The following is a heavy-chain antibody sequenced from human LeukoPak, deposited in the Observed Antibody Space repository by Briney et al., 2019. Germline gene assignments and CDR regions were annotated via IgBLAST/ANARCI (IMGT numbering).Heavy chain of an antibody. CDR2: ISYDGSNK. Sequence: PGRSLRLSCAASGFTFSSYAMHWVRQAPGKGLEWVAVISYDGSNKYYADSVKGRFTISRDNSKNTLYLQMNSLRAEDTAVYYCARDPRSGWYTIDCWGQGTLVTVSS. D-gene: IGHD6-19*01. V-gene: IGHV3-30-3*01. J-gene: IGHJ4*02. CDR3: ARDPRSGWYTIDC. CDR1: GFTFSSYA.